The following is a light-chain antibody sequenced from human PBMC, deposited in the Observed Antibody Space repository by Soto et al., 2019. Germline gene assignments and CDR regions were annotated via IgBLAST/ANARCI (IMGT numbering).Light chain of an antibody. Sequence: QSVLRQPPSVSAAAGQKVTISCSGSSSNIGGNSVSWYQQLPGTAPKLLIYDDDKRPSGIPDRFSGSKSGTSATLGITGFQTGDEADYYCGSWDSSLSAYVFATGTKVTVL. CDR2: DDD. CDR1: SSNIGGNS. V-gene: IGLV1-51*01. CDR3: GSWDSSLSAYV. J-gene: IGLJ1*01.